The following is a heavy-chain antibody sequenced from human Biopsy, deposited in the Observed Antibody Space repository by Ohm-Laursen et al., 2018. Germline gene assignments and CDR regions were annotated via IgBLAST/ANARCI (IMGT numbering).Heavy chain of an antibody. CDR2: IYYSGST. V-gene: IGHV4-59*07. Sequence: SDTLSLTCTVSGGSIGSFFWSWIRQPPGKGLEWIGYIYYSGSTNFNPSLKSRVTISVDTSKNQFSLKLSSVTAADTAVYFCARGFSYGYDFDYWGQGALVAVSS. D-gene: IGHD5-18*01. CDR3: ARGFSYGYDFDY. CDR1: GGSIGSFF. J-gene: IGHJ4*02.